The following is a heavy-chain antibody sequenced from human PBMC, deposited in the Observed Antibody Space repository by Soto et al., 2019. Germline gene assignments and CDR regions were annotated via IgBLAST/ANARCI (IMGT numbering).Heavy chain of an antibody. Sequence: PGGSLRISCAASGFTFSNYGMHWVRQAPGKGLEWVAVIWDDGNQKYYVDSVKGRFTISRDNSENTMFLQMNSLTAEDTAVYYCVRGGKTAGAFDIWGQGTMVTVSS. V-gene: IGHV3-33*01. CDR1: GFTFSNYG. J-gene: IGHJ3*02. CDR3: VRGGKTAGAFDI. D-gene: IGHD3-16*01. CDR2: IWDDGNQK.